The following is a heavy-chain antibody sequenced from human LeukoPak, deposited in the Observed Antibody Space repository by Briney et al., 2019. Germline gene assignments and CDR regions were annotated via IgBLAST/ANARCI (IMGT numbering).Heavy chain of an antibody. D-gene: IGHD2-2*01. J-gene: IGHJ5*02. V-gene: IGHV4-31*03. CDR2: IYYSGST. Sequence: PSQTLSLTCTVSGGSISSGGYYWSWIRQHPGKGLEWIGYIYYSGSTYYNPSLKSRVTISVDTSKNQFSLKLSSVTAADTAVYYCARDRRGYQLLLRGQNWFDPWGQGTLVTVSS. CDR1: GGSISSGGYY. CDR3: ARDRRGYQLLLRGQNWFDP.